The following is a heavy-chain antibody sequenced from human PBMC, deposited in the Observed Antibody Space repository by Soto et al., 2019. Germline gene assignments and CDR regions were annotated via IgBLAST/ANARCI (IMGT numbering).Heavy chain of an antibody. CDR3: AHRRAYCSGGSCYSIWFDP. V-gene: IGHV2-5*02. J-gene: IGHJ5*02. Sequence: SGPTLVNPTQTLTLTCTLSGFSLSTTGVGVGWIRQPPGKALEWLALIYWDDDKRYSPSLRSRLTITKDTSKNQVVLTMTNMDPVDTATYYCAHRRAYCSGGSCYSIWFDPWGQGTLVTVSS. CDR1: GFSLSTTGVG. D-gene: IGHD2-15*01. CDR2: IYWDDDK.